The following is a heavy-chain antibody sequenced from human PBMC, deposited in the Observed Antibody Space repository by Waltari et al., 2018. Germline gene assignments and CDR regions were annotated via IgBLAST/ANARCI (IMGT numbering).Heavy chain of an antibody. CDR1: GGSISSGDYY. V-gene: IGHV4-30-4*01. J-gene: IGHJ4*02. CDR3: ARGGVDTAYYFDY. D-gene: IGHD5-18*01. CDR2: IYYSGST. Sequence: QVQLQESGPGLVKPSQTLSLTCTVSGGSISSGDYYWSWIRPPPGKGLEWIGYIYYSGSTYYNPSLKSRVTISVDTSKNQFSLKLSSVTAADTAVYYCARGGVDTAYYFDYWGQGTLVTVSS.